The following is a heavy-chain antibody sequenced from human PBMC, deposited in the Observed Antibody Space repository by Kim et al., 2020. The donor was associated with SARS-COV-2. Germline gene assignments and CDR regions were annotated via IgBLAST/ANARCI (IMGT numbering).Heavy chain of an antibody. Sequence: ADSVEGRFTISRDNSKNRLYLQMNSRRAEDTAVYYCARARGGSYYYGMDVWGQGTTVTVSS. D-gene: IGHD1-26*01. CDR3: ARARGGSYYYGMDV. J-gene: IGHJ6*02. V-gene: IGHV3-30*13.